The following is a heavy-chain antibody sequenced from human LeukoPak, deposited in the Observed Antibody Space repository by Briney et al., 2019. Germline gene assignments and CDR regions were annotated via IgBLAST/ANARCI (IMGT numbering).Heavy chain of an antibody. CDR2: LKFDGSEK. V-gene: IGHV3-7*01. D-gene: IGHD6-19*01. Sequence: PGGSLRLSCVGSGFRFSDYWMTWVRQAPGKGLEWVATLKFDGSEKYYVDSVKGRFTISRDNAKNSLYLQMNSLRAEDTAAYYCARGQWLGDYWGQGTLVTVSS. CDR3: ARGQWLGDY. J-gene: IGHJ4*02. CDR1: GFRFSDYW.